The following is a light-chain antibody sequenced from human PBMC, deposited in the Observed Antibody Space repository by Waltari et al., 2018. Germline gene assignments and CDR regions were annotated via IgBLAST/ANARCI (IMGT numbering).Light chain of an antibody. Sequence: EIVLTQSPGTLSLSPGERATLSCRARQTVSKNYLAWYQQKPGQAPSLLIYDASNRDTGIPDRFSGSGSGTDFTLTISRLEPEDFAVYYCQQCAISPLTFGGGTKVEI. CDR3: QQCAISPLT. J-gene: IGKJ4*01. CDR1: QTVSKNY. CDR2: DAS. V-gene: IGKV3-20*01.